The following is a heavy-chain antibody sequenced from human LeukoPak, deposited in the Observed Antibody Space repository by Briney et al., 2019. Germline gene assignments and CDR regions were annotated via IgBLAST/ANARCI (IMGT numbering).Heavy chain of an antibody. CDR2: ISYDISYK. J-gene: IGHJ4*02. V-gene: IGHV3-30*10. CDR1: GFAFTTYA. Sequence: GWSLRLSRAASGFAFTTYAMHWVRQAPGKGLEWVAFISYDISYKEYRGSVKGRFTISRDDSKNTVHLQMNSLRREDTAVYYCAREKIFGQAYLDNWGQGTLVTVSS. D-gene: IGHD3-10*01. CDR3: AREKIFGQAYLDN.